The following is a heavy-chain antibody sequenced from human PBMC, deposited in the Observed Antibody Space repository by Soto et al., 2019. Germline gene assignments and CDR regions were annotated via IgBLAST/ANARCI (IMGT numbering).Heavy chain of an antibody. D-gene: IGHD6-19*01. CDR1: GYTFTSYG. CDR2: ISAYNGNT. CDR3: ARYELNEQWLVRGGRFDP. Sequence: ASVKVSCKASGYTFTSYGISWVRQAPGQGLEWMGWISAYNGNTNYAQKLQGRVTMTTDTSTSTAYMELRSLRSDDTAVYYCARYELNEQWLVRGGRFDPWGQGTLVTVSS. V-gene: IGHV1-18*01. J-gene: IGHJ5*02.